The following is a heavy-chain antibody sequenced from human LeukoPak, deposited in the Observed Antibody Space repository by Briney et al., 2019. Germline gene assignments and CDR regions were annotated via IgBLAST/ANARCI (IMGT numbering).Heavy chain of an antibody. CDR3: ARLGVGATRDAFDI. CDR2: VNWNGGKT. J-gene: IGHJ3*02. D-gene: IGHD1-26*01. Sequence: GWALRLSCAASGFTFDDYGMSWVRQAPGKGVEWVSGVNWNGGKTDSAASVRGRFTISRDNAKNSLYLQMNSLRAEDTALYYCARLGVGATRDAFDIWGQGTMVTVS. V-gene: IGHV3-20*04. CDR1: GFTFDDYG.